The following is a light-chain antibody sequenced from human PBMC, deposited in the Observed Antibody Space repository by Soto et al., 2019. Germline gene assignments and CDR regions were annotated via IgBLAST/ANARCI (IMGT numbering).Light chain of an antibody. Sequence: EIVLTQSPATLSLSPGERATLSCGASQSFSSYLAWYQQKPGQAPRLLIYDASNRATGIPARFSGSGSGTDFTLTISSLEPEDFAVYYCQQRSNWPPWTFGQGTKVDIK. CDR3: QQRSNWPPWT. CDR2: DAS. CDR1: QSFSSY. V-gene: IGKV3-11*01. J-gene: IGKJ1*01.